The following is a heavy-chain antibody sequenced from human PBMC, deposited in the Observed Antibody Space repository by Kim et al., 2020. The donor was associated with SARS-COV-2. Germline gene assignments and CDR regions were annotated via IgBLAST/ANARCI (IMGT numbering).Heavy chain of an antibody. J-gene: IGHJ5*02. Sequence: PSVPGQVTISADKSISTAYLQWSSLKASDTAMYYCARRGGRMGLLGWFDPWGQGTLVTVSS. D-gene: IGHD2-21*01. V-gene: IGHV5-51*01. CDR3: ARRGGRMGLLGWFDP.